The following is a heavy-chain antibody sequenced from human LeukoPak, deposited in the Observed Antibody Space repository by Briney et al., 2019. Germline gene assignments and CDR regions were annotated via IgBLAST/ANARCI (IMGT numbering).Heavy chain of an antibody. D-gene: IGHD2-2*01. V-gene: IGHV3-23*01. CDR2: ISGSGGST. CDR1: GFTFSSYA. CDR3: AKGVGVVPAAIGGAFDY. Sequence: GGSLRLSCAASGFTFSSYAMSWVRQAPGKGLEWVSAISGSGGSTYYADSVKGRFTISRDNSKNTLYLQMNSLRAEDTAVYYCAKGVGVVPAAIGGAFDYRGQGTLVTVSS. J-gene: IGHJ4*02.